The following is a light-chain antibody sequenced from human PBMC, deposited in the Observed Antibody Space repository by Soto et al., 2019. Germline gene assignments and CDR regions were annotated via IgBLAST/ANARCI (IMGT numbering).Light chain of an antibody. CDR2: GAS. V-gene: IGKV3-20*01. Sequence: EIVLTQSPGTLSLSPGERATLSCRASQSVDSRFLAWYQQKPGQAPRLLIYGASTRATGIPDRFSGSGSGTDFTLTISRLEPEDFTVYYCHQYDSSLTFGQGTKVEMK. CDR1: QSVDSRF. J-gene: IGKJ1*01. CDR3: HQYDSSLT.